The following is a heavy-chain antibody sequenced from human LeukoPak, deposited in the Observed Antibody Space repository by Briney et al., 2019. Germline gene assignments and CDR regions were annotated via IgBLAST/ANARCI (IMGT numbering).Heavy chain of an antibody. V-gene: IGHV4-39*01. CDR2: IFYSGST. J-gene: IGHJ4*02. CDR3: AAQYSGYVRLDY. Sequence: PSETLSLTCTVSGGSISSSNYYWGWIRQPPGKGLEWIGNIFYSGSTHYNPSLKSLVTISVDTSENQFSLKLNSVTAADTAVYYCAAQYSGYVRLDYWGQGTLVTVSS. D-gene: IGHD5-12*01. CDR1: GGSISSSNYY.